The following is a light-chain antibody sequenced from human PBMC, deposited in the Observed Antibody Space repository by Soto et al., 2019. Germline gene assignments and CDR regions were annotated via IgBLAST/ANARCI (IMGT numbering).Light chain of an antibody. V-gene: IGLV1-44*01. CDR3: AAWDDSLKGGV. CDR2: SNY. Sequence: QSVLTQAPSASGTPGQRVTISCSGSSSNIGSNTVSWYQQLPGTAPKLLIYSNYQRPAGVPDRFSGSKSGTSASLAISGLQSEDEADYYCAAWDDSLKGGVFGGGTKLTVL. CDR1: SSNIGSNT. J-gene: IGLJ3*02.